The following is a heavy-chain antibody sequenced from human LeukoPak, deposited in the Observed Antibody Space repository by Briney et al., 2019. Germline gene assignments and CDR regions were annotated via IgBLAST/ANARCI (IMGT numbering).Heavy chain of an antibody. CDR1: GGSISSSNW. CDR2: IYHSGST. D-gene: IGHD2-2*01. V-gene: IGHV4-4*02. J-gene: IGHJ6*04. Sequence: SGTLSLTCAVSGGSISSSNWWSWVRQPPGKGLEWIGEIYHSGSTNYNPSLKSRVTISVDKSKNQFSLKLSSVTAADTAVYYCARDPVVPAANYYYYGMDVWGKGTTVTVSS. CDR3: ARDPVVPAANYYYYGMDV.